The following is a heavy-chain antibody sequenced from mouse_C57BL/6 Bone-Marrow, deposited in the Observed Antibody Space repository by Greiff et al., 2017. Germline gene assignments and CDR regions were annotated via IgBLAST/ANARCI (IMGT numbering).Heavy chain of an antibody. CDR3: ARGGYYGSYYFDY. V-gene: IGHV1-81*01. Sequence: VQLVESGAELARPGASVKLSCKASGYTFTSYGISWVKQRTGQGLEWIGEIYPRSGNTHYNEKFKGKATLTADKSSSTAYMELRSLTSEDSAVYFCARGGYYGSYYFDYWGQGTTLTVSS. CDR1: GYTFTSYG. J-gene: IGHJ2*01. D-gene: IGHD2-2*01. CDR2: IYPRSGNT.